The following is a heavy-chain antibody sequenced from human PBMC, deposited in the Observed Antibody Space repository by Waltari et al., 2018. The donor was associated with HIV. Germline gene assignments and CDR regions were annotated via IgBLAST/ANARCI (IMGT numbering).Heavy chain of an antibody. CDR1: GFTFEDYG. Sequence: EVYLVESGGGVVRPGESLRLSCVVSGFTFEDYGMTWVRRSPGKGLEWVSKIKWKGDSSNYADSVKGRFTISRDNAKDSLYLQMNSLRGEDTAFYYCARDSDGSGYDHWGRGTLVTVSS. D-gene: IGHD3-22*01. CDR3: ARDSDGSGYDH. CDR2: IKWKGDSS. J-gene: IGHJ4*02. V-gene: IGHV3-20*04.